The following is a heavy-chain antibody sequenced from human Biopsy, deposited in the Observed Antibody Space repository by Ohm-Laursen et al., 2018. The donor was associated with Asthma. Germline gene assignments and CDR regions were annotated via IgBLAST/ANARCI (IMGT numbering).Heavy chain of an antibody. Sequence: SETLSLTCTVSGGSMTPTSHYWDWIRQAPGKGLEWIGYISYGGKTSYNPSLKNRVTISRDTSKNQFSLRLTSVTAADTAVYFCARRITIFGVVQKDHGMDAWGQGTTVLFSS. CDR1: GGSMTPTSHY. J-gene: IGHJ6*02. V-gene: IGHV4-39*01. CDR3: ARRITIFGVVQKDHGMDA. D-gene: IGHD3-3*01. CDR2: ISYGGKT.